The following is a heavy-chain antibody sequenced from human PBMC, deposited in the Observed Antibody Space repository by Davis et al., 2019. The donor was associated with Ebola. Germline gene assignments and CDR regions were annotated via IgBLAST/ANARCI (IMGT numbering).Heavy chain of an antibody. CDR2: IYYSGST. Sequence: SETLSLTCTVSGGSISSSSYYWGWIRQPPGKGLEWIGYIYYSGSTNYNPSLKSRVTISVDTSKNQFSLKLSSVTAADTAVYYCARGIRIYSNYEEYYFDYWGQGTLVTVSS. V-gene: IGHV4-61*05. CDR3: ARGIRIYSNYEEYYFDY. D-gene: IGHD4-11*01. CDR1: GGSISSSSYY. J-gene: IGHJ4*02.